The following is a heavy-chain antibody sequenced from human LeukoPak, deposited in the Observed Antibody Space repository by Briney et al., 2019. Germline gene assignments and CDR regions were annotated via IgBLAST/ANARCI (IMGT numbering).Heavy chain of an antibody. CDR3: VRGYRELED. J-gene: IGHJ4*02. D-gene: IGHD2-2*02. V-gene: IGHV3-7*01. CDR1: GFTFSTYL. CDR2: IKQGGNEK. Sequence: GGSLRLSCAASGFTFSTYLMSWVRQAPGKGLEWVAYIKQGGNEKYYVDSVKGRFTISRDDAKSSVSLQMNSLRVEDTAVYFCVRGYRELEDWGQGTLVTVSS.